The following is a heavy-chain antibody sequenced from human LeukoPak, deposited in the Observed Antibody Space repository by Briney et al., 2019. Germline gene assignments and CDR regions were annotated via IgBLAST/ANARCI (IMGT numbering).Heavy chain of an antibody. Sequence: SETLSLTCTVSGGSISNYYWSWIRQPPGKGLEWIGYIYYSGSTNYNPSLKSRVTISLDTSKNQLSLKLSSVTAADTAVYYCARVAVVTPAEYFQHWGQGTLVTVSS. D-gene: IGHD4-23*01. V-gene: IGHV4-59*12. J-gene: IGHJ1*01. CDR2: IYYSGST. CDR1: GGSISNYY. CDR3: ARVAVVTPAEYFQH.